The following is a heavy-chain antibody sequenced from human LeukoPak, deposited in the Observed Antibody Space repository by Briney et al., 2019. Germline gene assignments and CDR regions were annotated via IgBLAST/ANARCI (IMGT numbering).Heavy chain of an antibody. V-gene: IGHV3-30*02. J-gene: IGHJ4*02. CDR3: AKTVAGTPVY. CDR2: IRYDGSNN. D-gene: IGHD6-19*01. Sequence: GGSLRFSCAAPGFTFSTYGMHWVDQAPGKGLEWVAFIRYDGSNNYYADSVRGRFTISIDNSNNTLYLQMSSLRAEDTAVYYCAKTVAGTPVYWGQGTLVTVSS. CDR1: GFTFSTYG.